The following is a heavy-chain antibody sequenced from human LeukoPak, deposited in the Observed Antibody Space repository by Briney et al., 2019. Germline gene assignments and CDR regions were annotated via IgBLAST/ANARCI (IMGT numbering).Heavy chain of an antibody. Sequence: PSQTLSLTCTVSGGSISSGSYYWSWIRQPAGKGLEWIGRIYTSGSTNYNPSLKSRVTISVDTSKNQFSLKLSSVTAADTAVYYCAREISSRVVERDAFDIWGQGTMVTVSS. D-gene: IGHD3-3*01. CDR1: GGSISSGSYY. CDR3: AREISSRVVERDAFDI. CDR2: IYTSGST. V-gene: IGHV4-61*02. J-gene: IGHJ3*02.